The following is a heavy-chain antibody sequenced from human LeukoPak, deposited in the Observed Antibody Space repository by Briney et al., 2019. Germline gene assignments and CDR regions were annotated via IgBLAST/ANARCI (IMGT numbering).Heavy chain of an antibody. V-gene: IGHV3-23*01. Sequence: GGSLRLSCATSGFIFSTYALSWVRQAPGKGLEWASSISGSGGSTYHADSVKGRFTISRDSSKNTLYLQMNSLRAEDTAVYYCARARTTRGFDYWGQGTLVTVSS. J-gene: IGHJ4*02. CDR1: GFIFSTYA. CDR2: ISGSGGST. CDR3: ARARTTRGFDY. D-gene: IGHD4-17*01.